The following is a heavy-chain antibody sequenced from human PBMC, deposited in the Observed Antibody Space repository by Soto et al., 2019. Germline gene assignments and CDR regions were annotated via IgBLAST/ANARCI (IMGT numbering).Heavy chain of an antibody. J-gene: IGHJ4*02. V-gene: IGHV1-69*12. D-gene: IGHD2-21*02. CDR2: IIPIFGTA. CDR3: ARELAYCGGDCYSPFDY. CDR1: GGTFSSYA. Sequence: QVQLVQSGAEVKKPGSSVKVSCKASGGTFSSYAISWVRQAPGQGLEWMGGIIPIFGTANYAQKFQGRVTITADESTSTAYMGLSSLRSEDTAVYYCARELAYCGGDCYSPFDYWGQGTLVTVSS.